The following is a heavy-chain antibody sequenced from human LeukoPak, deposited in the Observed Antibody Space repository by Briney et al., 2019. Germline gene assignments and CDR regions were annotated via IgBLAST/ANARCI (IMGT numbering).Heavy chain of an antibody. Sequence: SETLSLTCTLSAGSISSSSYYWGWIRQPPGKGLEWIVFIYYSGSTNYNPSLKSRVTISEDTSKNQLSLKLSSVTAADTSVYYCARTGAPGGYYYYYYMDVWGKGTTVTVSS. J-gene: IGHJ6*03. CDR1: AGSISSSSYY. CDR3: ARTGAPGGYYYYYYMDV. CDR2: IYYSGST. V-gene: IGHV4-61*05. D-gene: IGHD3-16*01.